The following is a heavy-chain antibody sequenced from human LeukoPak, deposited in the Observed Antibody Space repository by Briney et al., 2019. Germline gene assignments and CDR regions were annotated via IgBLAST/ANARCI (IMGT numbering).Heavy chain of an antibody. V-gene: IGHV4-59*01. Sequence: SETLSLTCTVSGGSISSYYWTWIRQPPGKGLEWIGYISDSGSTNYNPSLKSRVTISVDTSKNQFSLKVKSVTAADTAVYYCARGTHSSSPIPLDYWGQGTLVTVSS. CDR1: GGSISSYY. J-gene: IGHJ4*02. D-gene: IGHD6-6*01. CDR3: ARGTHSSSPIPLDY. CDR2: ISDSGST.